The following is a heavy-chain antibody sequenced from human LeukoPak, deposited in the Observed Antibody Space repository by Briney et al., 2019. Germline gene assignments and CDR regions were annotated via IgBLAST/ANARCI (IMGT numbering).Heavy chain of an antibody. Sequence: PGGSLRLSCAASGFTVSSNYMSWVRQAPGKGLEWVSAISGSGGSTYYADSVKGRFTISRDNSKNTLYLQMNSLRAEDTAVYYCAKAAGYSSGYWGQGTLVTVSS. J-gene: IGHJ4*02. CDR1: GFTVSSNY. V-gene: IGHV3-23*01. CDR2: ISGSGGST. D-gene: IGHD6-19*01. CDR3: AKAAGYSSGY.